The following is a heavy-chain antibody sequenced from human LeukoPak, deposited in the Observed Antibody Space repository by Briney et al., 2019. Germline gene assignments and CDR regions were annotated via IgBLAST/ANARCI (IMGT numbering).Heavy chain of an antibody. CDR1: VFIFGDYA. J-gene: IGHJ4*02. V-gene: IGHV3-49*03. Sequence: GGSLRLSCKASVFIFGDYAMSWFRQAPGKGLEWVGFIRSETYGGTTEYAASVRGRFTISRDDSKSIAYLQMNSLKTEDTALYYCSRPVGATYYFDYWGQGTLVTVSS. D-gene: IGHD1-26*01. CDR2: IRSETYGGTT. CDR3: SRPVGATYYFDY.